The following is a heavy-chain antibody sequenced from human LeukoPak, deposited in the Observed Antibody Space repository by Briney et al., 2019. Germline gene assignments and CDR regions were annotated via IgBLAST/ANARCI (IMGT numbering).Heavy chain of an antibody. CDR1: GITLSNYG. Sequence: GGSLRLSCAVSGITLSNYGMSWVRQAPGKGLEWVSGISDSSGRTNYADSVKGRFTISRDNPKNTLYLQMNSLRAEDTAVYFCAKRGVVIRVILVGFHKEAYYFDSWGKGALVTVSS. D-gene: IGHD3-22*01. CDR2: ISDSSGRT. V-gene: IGHV3-23*01. J-gene: IGHJ4*02. CDR3: AKRGVVIRVILVGFHKEAYYFDS.